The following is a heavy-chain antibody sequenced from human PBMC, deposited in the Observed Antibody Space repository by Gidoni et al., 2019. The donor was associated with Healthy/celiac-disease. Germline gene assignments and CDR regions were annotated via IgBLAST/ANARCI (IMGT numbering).Heavy chain of an antibody. V-gene: IGHV4-30-4*01. CDR1: GGSISSGDYY. J-gene: IGHJ3*01. CDR2: IYYSGST. Sequence: QVQLQESGPGLVKPSQTLSLTCTVSGGSISSGDYYWSWILQPPGKGLEWIGYIYYSGSTYYNPSLNSRVTLSVDTSKHPFSLKLSSVTAADTAVYYFARQQHLYSSASQYLAFDLWG. CDR3: ARQQHLYSSASQYLAFDL. D-gene: IGHD6-25*01.